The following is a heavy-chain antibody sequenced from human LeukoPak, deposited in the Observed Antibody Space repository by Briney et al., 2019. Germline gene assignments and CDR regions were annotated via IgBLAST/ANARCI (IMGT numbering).Heavy chain of an antibody. CDR3: ARPNITSYYDSRGYDGFDV. Sequence: GESLKISCKDSGYKFSTYWIAWVRQMPGKGLEWMGIIYPDDSDTRYNPSFQGQVTISADKSVSTAYLQWSSLRASDTAMYYCARPNITSYYDSRGYDGFDVWGQGTMVAVSS. D-gene: IGHD3-22*01. V-gene: IGHV5-51*01. CDR2: IYPDDSDT. CDR1: GYKFSTYW. J-gene: IGHJ3*01.